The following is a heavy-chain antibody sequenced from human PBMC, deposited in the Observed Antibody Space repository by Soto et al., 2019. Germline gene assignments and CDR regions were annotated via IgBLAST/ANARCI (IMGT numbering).Heavy chain of an antibody. V-gene: IGHV1-2*02. CDR1: GYNFIGYY. Sequence: QVQLLQSEAEVKRPGASVKVSCKASGYNFIGYYMHWVRQAPGQGLEWMGWINPNGGGTKQTRKFEGRVTMTRDTSISTAYMELTGLTSDDTAVYYCARLGADGERDYWGQGTLVTVSS. D-gene: IGHD3-10*01. CDR3: ARLGADGERDY. CDR2: INPNGGGT. J-gene: IGHJ4*02.